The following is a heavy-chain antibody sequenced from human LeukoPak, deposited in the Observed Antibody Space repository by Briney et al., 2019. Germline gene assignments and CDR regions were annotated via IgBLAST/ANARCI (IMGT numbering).Heavy chain of an antibody. V-gene: IGHV4-4*07. Sequence: KSSETLSLTCTVSGGSITHYYWNWLRQPAGKGLEWIGRIHTSGSTNYNPSLKSRVTMSVDTSKNQFSLKLYSVTAADTAVYYCARQRDDAFDIWGQGTMVTVSS. CDR3: ARQRDDAFDI. CDR1: GGSITHYY. CDR2: IHTSGST. J-gene: IGHJ3*02.